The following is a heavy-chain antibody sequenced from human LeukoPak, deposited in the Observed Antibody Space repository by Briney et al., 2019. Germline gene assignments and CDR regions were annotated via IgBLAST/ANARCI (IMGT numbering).Heavy chain of an antibody. Sequence: PSETLSLTCTVSGGSISSYYWSWIRQPPGKGLEWIGYIYYSGSTNYNPSLKSRVTISVDTSKNQFSLRLSSVTAADTAVYYCARVTGYIVEDYFDYWGQGTLVTVPS. CDR1: GGSISSYY. D-gene: IGHD3-22*01. CDR2: IYYSGST. CDR3: ARVTGYIVEDYFDY. V-gene: IGHV4-59*01. J-gene: IGHJ4*02.